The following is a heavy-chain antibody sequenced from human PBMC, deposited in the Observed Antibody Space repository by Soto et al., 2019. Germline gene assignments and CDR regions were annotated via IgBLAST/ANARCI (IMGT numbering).Heavy chain of an antibody. CDR1: GGSISSYY. Sequence: SETLSLTCTVSGGSISSYYWSWIRQPAGKGLEWIGRIYTSGSTNYNPSLKSGVTMSVDTSKNQLSLKLTSVTAADTAVYYCARDPGGSGSYWYDWFDPWGQGTLVTVSS. D-gene: IGHD3-10*01. CDR3: ARDPGGSGSYWYDWFDP. V-gene: IGHV4-4*07. CDR2: IYTSGST. J-gene: IGHJ5*02.